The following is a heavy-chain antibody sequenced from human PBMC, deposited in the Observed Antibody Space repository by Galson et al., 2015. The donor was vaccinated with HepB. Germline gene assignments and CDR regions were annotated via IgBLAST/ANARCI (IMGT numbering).Heavy chain of an antibody. Sequence: SVKVSCKASGYTFSRFSISWLRQAPGQGLEWMGWISGYDVNVRYAQKFQGRLTMTTDTSTSTAHLDLRSLRSDDSAVYYCARGGLATIGGPTFDHWGQGTLVTVSS. V-gene: IGHV1-18*01. CDR2: ISGYDVNV. CDR1: GYTFSRFS. J-gene: IGHJ4*02. D-gene: IGHD5-24*01. CDR3: ARGGLATIGGPTFDH.